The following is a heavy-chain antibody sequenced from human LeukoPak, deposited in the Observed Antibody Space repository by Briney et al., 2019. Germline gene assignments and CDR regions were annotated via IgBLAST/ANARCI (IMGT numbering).Heavy chain of an antibody. V-gene: IGHV3-48*03. Sequence: GGSLRLSCAASGFTFSSYEMNWVRQAPGKGLEWVSYISSSGSTIYYADSVKGRFTISRDNAKNSLYLQMNSLRAEGTAVYYCARARGEWPVVFDYWGQGTLVTVSS. J-gene: IGHJ4*02. D-gene: IGHD6-19*01. CDR1: GFTFSSYE. CDR3: ARARGEWPVVFDY. CDR2: ISSSGSTI.